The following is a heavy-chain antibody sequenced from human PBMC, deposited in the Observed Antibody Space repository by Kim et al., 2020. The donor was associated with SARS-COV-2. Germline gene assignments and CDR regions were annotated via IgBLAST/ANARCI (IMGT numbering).Heavy chain of an antibody. V-gene: IGHV3-7*01. CDR2: IKRDGSER. CDR1: GITSSSYW. CDR3: GISGI. Sequence: GGSLRLSCVESGITSSSYWLTWVRQAPGKGLEWVANIKRDGSERYYVDSVKGRFTISRDNAKSSVFLQMNSLRSEDTAVYYCGISGIWGQGTLVTVSS. J-gene: IGHJ4*02.